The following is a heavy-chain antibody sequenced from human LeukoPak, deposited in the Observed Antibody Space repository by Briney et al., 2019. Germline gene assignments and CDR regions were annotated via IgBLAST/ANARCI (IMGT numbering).Heavy chain of an antibody. Sequence: GGSLRLSCAASGFTFSSYGMHWVRQAPGKGLEWVAVIWYDGSNKYYADSVKGRFTISRDNAKNSLYLQMNSLRAEDTAVYYCARDNGVYSNYFFDYWGQGTLVTVSS. V-gene: IGHV3-33*01. D-gene: IGHD4-11*01. CDR2: IWYDGSNK. CDR3: ARDNGVYSNYFFDY. CDR1: GFTFSSYG. J-gene: IGHJ4*02.